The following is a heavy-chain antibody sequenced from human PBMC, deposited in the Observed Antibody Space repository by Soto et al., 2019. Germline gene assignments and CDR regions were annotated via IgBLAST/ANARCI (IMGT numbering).Heavy chain of an antibody. D-gene: IGHD2-8*01. J-gene: IGHJ3*02. V-gene: IGHV3-23*01. CDR1: GFTFSAYA. Sequence: EVQLLESGGGVVQHGGSLRLSCGASGFTFSAYAMSWVRQAPGKGLQWVSGVGGSDTDKHYADSVRGRFTVSRDNSKNQLYLQMNSLRADDTAVYYCAKDATAVNGVWDPFDMWGQGTEVTVSS. CDR2: VGGSDTDK. CDR3: AKDATAVNGVWDPFDM.